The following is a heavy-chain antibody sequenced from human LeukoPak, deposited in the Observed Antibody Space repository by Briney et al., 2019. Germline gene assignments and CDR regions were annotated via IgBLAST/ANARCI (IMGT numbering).Heavy chain of an antibody. V-gene: IGHV1-8*01. CDR1: GYTFTSYD. CDR3: ARSSNLRAAAGIGY. J-gene: IGHJ2*01. CDR2: MNPNSGNT. Sequence: ASVKVSCKASGYTFTSYDINWVRQATGQGLEWMGWMNPNSGNTGYAQKFQGRVTMTRNTSISTAYMELSSLRSEDTAVYYCARSSNLRAAAGIGYWGRGTLVTVSS. D-gene: IGHD6-13*01.